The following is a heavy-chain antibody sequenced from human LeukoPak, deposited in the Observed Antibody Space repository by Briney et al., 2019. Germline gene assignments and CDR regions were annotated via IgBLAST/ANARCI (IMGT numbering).Heavy chain of an antibody. CDR1: GFTFSRYW. V-gene: IGHV3-74*01. Sequence: GGSLRLSCAASGFTFSRYWMHWVRQAPGMGLMWVSRINSDASSRSYADPVKGRFTISRDNAKNTLYLQMNTVRAEDTAVYYGARASSASWHYFDDWGQGTLVTVSS. CDR3: ARASSASWHYFDD. J-gene: IGHJ4*02. CDR2: INSDASSR. D-gene: IGHD2-2*01.